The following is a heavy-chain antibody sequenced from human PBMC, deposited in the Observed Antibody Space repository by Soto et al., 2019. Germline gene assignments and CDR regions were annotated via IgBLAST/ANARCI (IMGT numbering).Heavy chain of an antibody. V-gene: IGHV3-30*13. D-gene: IGHD1-26*01. J-gene: IGHJ4*02. CDR1: GFNFNTYF. CDR2: IFPNGRDK. Sequence: QVQLVQSGGGVVQPGRSLRLSCAASGFNFNTYFMHWVRQAPGKGLEGVAMIFPNGRDKEYADSVKGRFTISRDNSNNGMYLQMGRLRPEDTAFFYWGGDDEHGSNCDLAFWGQGALVTVSS. CDR3: GGDDEHGSNCDLAF.